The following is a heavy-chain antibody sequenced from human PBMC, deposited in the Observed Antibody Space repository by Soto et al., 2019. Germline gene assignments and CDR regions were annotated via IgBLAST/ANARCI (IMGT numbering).Heavy chain of an antibody. V-gene: IGHV4-39*01. J-gene: IGHJ5*02. D-gene: IGHD2-2*01. CDR3: VGSCISCYEGSWLDP. CDR2: IYYSGTT. CDR1: GGSISNTNFY. Sequence: SETLSLTCTASGGSISNTNFYWGWVRQSPGQGLEWIGGIYYSGTTYYNPSLKSRVTISVDTSKNQFSLKLSSVTAADTAVYYCVGSCISCYEGSWLDPWGQGALVTVSS.